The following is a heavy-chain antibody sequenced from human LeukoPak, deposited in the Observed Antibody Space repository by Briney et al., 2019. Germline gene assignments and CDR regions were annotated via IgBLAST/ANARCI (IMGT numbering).Heavy chain of an antibody. CDR2: IKQDGSEK. J-gene: IGHJ4*02. D-gene: IGHD6-13*01. Sequence: GGSLRLSCAASGFTFSSYWMSWVRLAPGKGLEWVANIKQDGSEKYYVDSVKGRFTISRDNAKNSLYLQMNSLRAEDTAVYYCARAGSSWFSPFDYWGQGTLVTVSS. CDR3: ARAGSSWFSPFDY. V-gene: IGHV3-7*01. CDR1: GFTFSSYW.